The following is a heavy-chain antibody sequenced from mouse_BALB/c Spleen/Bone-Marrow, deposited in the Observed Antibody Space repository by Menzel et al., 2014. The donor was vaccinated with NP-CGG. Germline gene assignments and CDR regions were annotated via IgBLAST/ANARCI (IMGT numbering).Heavy chain of an antibody. CDR3: AREGYYGLDY. V-gene: IGHV1-54*03. CDR2: INPGSGGT. CDR1: GYAFTNYL. D-gene: IGHD2-1*01. Sequence: VQLQQSGAKLVRPGTSVKVSRKASGYAFTNYLIEWFKQRPGQGLEWIGVINPGSGGTNFNEKFRGKATLTADKSSSTAYMQFNSLTADDSAVYCCAREGYYGLDYWGQGTTLTVSS. J-gene: IGHJ2*01.